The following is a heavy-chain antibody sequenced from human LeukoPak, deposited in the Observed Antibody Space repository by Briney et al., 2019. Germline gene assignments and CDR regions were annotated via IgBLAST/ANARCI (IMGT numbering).Heavy chain of an antibody. D-gene: IGHD6-6*01. Sequence: ASVKVSCKASGYTFTSYGISWVRQATGQGLEWVGWMNPNSGNTGYAQKFQGRVTMTRNTSISTAYMELSSLRSEDTAVYYCARTYSSSRSYYYYMDVWGKGTTVTVSS. CDR3: ARTYSSSRSYYYYMDV. CDR1: GYTFTSYG. J-gene: IGHJ6*03. CDR2: MNPNSGNT. V-gene: IGHV1-8*02.